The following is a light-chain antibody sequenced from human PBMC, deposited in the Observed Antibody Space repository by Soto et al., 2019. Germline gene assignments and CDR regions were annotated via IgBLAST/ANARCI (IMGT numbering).Light chain of an antibody. CDR2: AAS. J-gene: IGKJ5*01. CDR3: QQSYSTPPVT. CDR1: QSISSY. Sequence: DIQMTQSPSSLSASVGDRVTITCRASQSISSYLNWYQQNPWKAPKLLIYAASSLQSRVPSRFSGSGSATDLTLTISSLQPEDFATYYCQQSYSTPPVTFGQGTRLEI. V-gene: IGKV1-39*01.